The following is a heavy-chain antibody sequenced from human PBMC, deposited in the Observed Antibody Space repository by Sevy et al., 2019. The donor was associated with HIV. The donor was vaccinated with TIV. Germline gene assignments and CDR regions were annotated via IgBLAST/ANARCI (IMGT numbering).Heavy chain of an antibody. J-gene: IGHJ3*02. Sequence: GGYLRLSCVASGFTFSNYEMNWVRQAPGKGLEWVSYISSSGSSIYYADSVKGRFSISRDNAKNSLFLQVNSLRAEDTAVYYCARDLGSPDAFDIWGQGTMVTVSS. V-gene: IGHV3-48*03. D-gene: IGHD1-26*01. CDR2: ISSSGSSI. CDR3: ARDLGSPDAFDI. CDR1: GFTFSNYE.